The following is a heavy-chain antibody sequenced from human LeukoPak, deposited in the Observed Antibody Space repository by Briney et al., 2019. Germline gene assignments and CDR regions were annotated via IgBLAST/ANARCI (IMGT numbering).Heavy chain of an antibody. CDR1: GFIFSTYW. D-gene: IGHD3-22*01. V-gene: IGHV3-7*01. J-gene: IGHJ4*02. Sequence: GGSLRLSCAASGFIFSTYWMTWVRQAPGKGLEWVATIKYDGDEKFYVDSVTGRFTISRDNAKNSLYLQMNSLRAEDTAVYYCARDRAYYDRNGYFDFWGQGTLVTVSS. CDR3: ARDRAYYDRNGYFDF. CDR2: IKYDGDEK.